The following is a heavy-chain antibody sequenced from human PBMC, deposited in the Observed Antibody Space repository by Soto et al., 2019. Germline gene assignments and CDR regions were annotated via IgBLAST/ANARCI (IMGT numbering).Heavy chain of an antibody. Sequence: GGSLRLSCAASGFAFSGYGMHWVRQAPGKGLEWVAAISYDGSNKYYADSVKGRFTISRDNSKNTLYLQMNSLRAEETAVYYCAKGHKGIAARHREKNYYYGMDVWGQGTTVTVCS. V-gene: IGHV3-30*18. CDR2: ISYDGSNK. CDR3: AKGHKGIAARHREKNYYYGMDV. J-gene: IGHJ6*02. CDR1: GFAFSGYG. D-gene: IGHD6-25*01.